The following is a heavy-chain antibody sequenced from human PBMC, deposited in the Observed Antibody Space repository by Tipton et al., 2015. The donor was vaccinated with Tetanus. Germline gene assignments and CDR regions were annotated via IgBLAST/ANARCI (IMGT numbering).Heavy chain of an antibody. CDR3: ARLPKHYSASGST. Sequence: QLVQSGAEVKKPGESLKISCEASGHNSRSYWIPWVRQMPGKGLEWMGIISPGDSDATYSPSFQGQVTISADKSISTAYLQWSSLKASDTAIYFCARLPKHYSASGSTWGQGTPVTVSS. V-gene: IGHV5-51*01. CDR2: ISPGDSDA. J-gene: IGHJ5*02. CDR1: GHNSRSYW. D-gene: IGHD3-10*01.